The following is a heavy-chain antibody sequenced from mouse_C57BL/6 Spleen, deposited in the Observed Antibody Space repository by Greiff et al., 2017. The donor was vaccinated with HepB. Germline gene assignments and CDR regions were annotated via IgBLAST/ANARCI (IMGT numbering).Heavy chain of an antibody. CDR3: ARGKTSNYLYAMDY. CDR2: IWSGGST. Sequence: QVQLKESGPGLVQPSQSLSITCTVSGFSLTSYGVHWVRQSPGKGLEWLGVIWSGGSTDYNAAFISRLSISKDNSKSQVFFKMNSLQADDTAIYYCARGKTSNYLYAMDYWGQGTSVTVSS. CDR1: GFSLTSYG. V-gene: IGHV2-2*01. D-gene: IGHD2-5*01. J-gene: IGHJ4*01.